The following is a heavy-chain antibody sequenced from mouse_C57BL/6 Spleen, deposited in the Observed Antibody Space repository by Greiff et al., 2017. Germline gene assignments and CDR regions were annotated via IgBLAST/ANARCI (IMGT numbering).Heavy chain of an antibody. J-gene: IGHJ4*01. CDR1: GYSFTGYY. V-gene: IGHV1-42*01. Sequence: EVKLVESGPELVKPGASVKISCKASGYSFTGYYMNWVKPSPEKSLEWIGEINPSTGGTTYNQKFKAKATLTVDKSSSTAYMQLKSLTSEDSAVYYWAREITTVVASGAMDYWGQGTSVTVSS. CDR3: AREITTVVASGAMDY. CDR2: INPSTGGT. D-gene: IGHD1-1*01.